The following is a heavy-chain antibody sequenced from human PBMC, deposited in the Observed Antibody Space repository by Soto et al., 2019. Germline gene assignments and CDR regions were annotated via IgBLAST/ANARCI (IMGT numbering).Heavy chain of an antibody. CDR2: ISGSGGST. D-gene: IGHD4-17*01. J-gene: IGHJ5*02. CDR3: AKPRGALTTVTYNWFDP. V-gene: IGHV3-23*01. CDR1: GFTFSSYA. Sequence: PGGSLRLSCAASGFTFSSYAMSWVRQAPGKGPEWVSAISGSGGSTYYADSVKGRFTISRDNSKNTLYLQMNSLRAEDTAVYYCAKPRGALTTVTYNWFDPWGQGTLVTVSS.